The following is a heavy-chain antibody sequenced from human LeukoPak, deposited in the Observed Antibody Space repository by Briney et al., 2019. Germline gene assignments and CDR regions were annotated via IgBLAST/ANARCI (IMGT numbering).Heavy chain of an antibody. CDR2: VYPSVSDI. CDR1: GYRFISYW. Sequence: GESLKISCKGSGYRFISYWIGWVRQMPGKGLEWMGIVYPSVSDIRYSPSFQGQVTISADKSISTAYLQWSSLKASDTAMYFCARGSGWYSEYWGQGTLVTVSS. CDR3: ARGSGWYSEY. V-gene: IGHV5-51*01. J-gene: IGHJ4*02. D-gene: IGHD6-19*01.